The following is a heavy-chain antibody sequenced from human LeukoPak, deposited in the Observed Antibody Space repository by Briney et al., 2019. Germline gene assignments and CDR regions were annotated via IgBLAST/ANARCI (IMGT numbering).Heavy chain of an antibody. CDR1: GFTFSNYW. CDR3: ARSRGVDY. D-gene: IGHD3-10*01. CDR2: IKPDGGEK. J-gene: IGHJ4*02. Sequence: GGSLRLSCAASGFTFSNYWLSWVRQAPGKGLEWVANIKPDGGEKFYVDSVKGRFTISRDNAKSSLFLQMNSLRAEDTAVYYCARSRGVDYWGQGTPVTVSS. V-gene: IGHV3-7*01.